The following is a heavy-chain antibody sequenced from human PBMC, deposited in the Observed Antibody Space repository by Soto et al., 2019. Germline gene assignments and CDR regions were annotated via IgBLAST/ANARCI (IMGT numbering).Heavy chain of an antibody. CDR1: GASVSSGDYY. CDR2: IYSSGNT. D-gene: IGHD7-27*01. CDR3: ARRVTGGGERFDP. Sequence: QVHLQVSGPGLLEPSQTLSLTCTVSGASVSSGDYYWTWIRQPPGKDLEWIGYIYSSGNTNYNPSLRSRVTVSKDPSKNQFSLNLNSVTAADTAVYYCARRVTGGGERFDPWGQGTLVTVSS. J-gene: IGHJ5*02. V-gene: IGHV4-30-4*01.